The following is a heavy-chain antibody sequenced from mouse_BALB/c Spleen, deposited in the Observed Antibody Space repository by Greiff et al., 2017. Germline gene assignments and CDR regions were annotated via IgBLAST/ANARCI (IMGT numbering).Heavy chain of an antibody. D-gene: IGHD2-4*01. V-gene: IGHV1-67*01. CDR2: ISTYYGNT. J-gene: IGHJ4*01. CDR3: ARGYDYDGAFYSMDY. Sequence: QVQLQQSGPELVRPGVSVKISCKGSGYTFTDYAMHWVKQSHAKSLEWIGVISTYYGNTNYNQKFKGKATMTVDKSSSTAYMELARLTSEDSAIYYCARGYDYDGAFYSMDYWGQGTSGTVSS. CDR1: GYTFTDYA.